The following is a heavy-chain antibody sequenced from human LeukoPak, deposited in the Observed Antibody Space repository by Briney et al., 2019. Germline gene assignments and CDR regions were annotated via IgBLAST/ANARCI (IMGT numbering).Heavy chain of an antibody. D-gene: IGHD2/OR15-2a*01. CDR2: IRYDGSNK. J-gene: IGHJ4*02. Sequence: PGGSLRLSCAASGFTFSTSDMHSVRQAPGQGLEWVAIIRYDGSNKYYADSVKGRFTISRDNSKNTLYLQMNNLRAEDTAVYYCAKDSDVTTFIDDWGEGSLVTVSS. CDR3: AKDSDVTTFIDD. V-gene: IGHV3-30*02. CDR1: GFTFSTSD.